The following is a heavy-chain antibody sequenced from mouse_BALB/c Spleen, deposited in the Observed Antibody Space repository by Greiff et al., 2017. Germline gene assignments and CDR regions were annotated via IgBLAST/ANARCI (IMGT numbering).Heavy chain of an antibody. CDR1: GFTFSSYA. D-gene: IGHD2-4*01. V-gene: IGHV5-9-4*01. J-gene: IGHJ4*01. CDR2: ISSGGSYT. Sequence: EVKLVESGGGLVKPGGSLKLSCAASGFTFSSYAMSWVRQSPEKRLEWVAEISSGGSYTYYPDTVTGRFTISRDNAKNTLYLEMSSLRSEDTAMYYCARDGITTYYAMDYWGQGTSVTVSS. CDR3: ARDGITTYYAMDY.